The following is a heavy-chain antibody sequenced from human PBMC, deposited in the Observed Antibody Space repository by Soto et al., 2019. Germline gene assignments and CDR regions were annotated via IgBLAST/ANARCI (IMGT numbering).Heavy chain of an antibody. CDR1: GDSINSDNYY. Sequence: QLQLQESGPGLVKPSETLSLTCSVSGDSINSDNYYWGWIRQPPEKGLEWFGSIYYRGNNDYNPSLQTRVTISLDKSKTKFSLKLNSVTAADSAVYFCARLEGLATSSYYFDYWGQGTLVTVSS. V-gene: IGHV4-39*01. J-gene: IGHJ4*02. CDR3: ARLEGLATSSYYFDY. CDR2: IYYRGNN. D-gene: IGHD6-6*01.